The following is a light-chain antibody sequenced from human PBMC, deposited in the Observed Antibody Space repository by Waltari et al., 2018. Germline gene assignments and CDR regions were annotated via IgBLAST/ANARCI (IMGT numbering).Light chain of an antibody. V-gene: IGKV1-5*03. J-gene: IGKJ1*01. CDR2: KAS. CDR3: QQYDTYA. Sequence: DIQLTQFPSTLSASVGDRVTITCRASQSISNWLSWYQQKPGKAPKLLIYKASGLESGVPSRFSGSGSGTEFTLTISGLQLDDFATYFCQQYDTYAFGQGTKVEI. CDR1: QSISNW.